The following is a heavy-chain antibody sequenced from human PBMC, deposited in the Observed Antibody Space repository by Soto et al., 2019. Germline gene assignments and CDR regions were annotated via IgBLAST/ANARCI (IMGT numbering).Heavy chain of an antibody. CDR2: ISAYNGNT. J-gene: IGHJ6*03. V-gene: IGHV1-18*01. D-gene: IGHD3-3*01. CDR1: GYIFTSYG. Sequence: ASVKVSCKASGYIFTSYGISWVRQAPGQGLEWMGWISAYNGNTNYAQKLQGRVTMTTDTSTSTAYMELRSLRSDDTAVYYCARVEVQITIFGVVIIPNYMDFWGKGTTVTVSS. CDR3: ARVEVQITIFGVVIIPNYMDF.